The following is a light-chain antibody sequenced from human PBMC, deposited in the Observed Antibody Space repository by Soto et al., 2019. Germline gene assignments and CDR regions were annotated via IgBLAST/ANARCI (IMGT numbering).Light chain of an antibody. J-gene: IGLJ3*02. Sequence: QSALTQPRSVSGSPGQSVTISCTGTSSDVGGYNYVSWYQQHPGKAPKLMIYDVSKRPSGVPDRFSGSKSGNTASLTISGLQAEAEADYYCCSYAGSPRVFGGGTKVTVL. CDR2: DVS. V-gene: IGLV2-11*01. CDR3: CSYAGSPRV. CDR1: SSDVGGYNY.